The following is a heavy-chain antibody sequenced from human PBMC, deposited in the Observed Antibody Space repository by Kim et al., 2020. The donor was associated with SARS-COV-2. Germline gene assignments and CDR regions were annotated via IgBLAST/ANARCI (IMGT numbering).Heavy chain of an antibody. CDR1: GFTFSDYW. J-gene: IGHJ5*01. Sequence: GGSLRLSCVASGFTFSDYWMNWVRQVPGKGPEWVANIQHDGRATYYVDSVKGRFTISRDNARNSLYLQMNSLRAEDTALYHCARGCDAGRCYRPTDSWGQGTLVTVSS. CDR2: IQHDGRAT. V-gene: IGHV3-7*01. CDR3: ARGCDAGRCYRPTDS. D-gene: IGHD2-15*01.